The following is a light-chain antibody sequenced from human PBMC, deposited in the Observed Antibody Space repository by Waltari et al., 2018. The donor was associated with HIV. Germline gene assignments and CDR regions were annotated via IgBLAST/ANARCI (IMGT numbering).Light chain of an antibody. V-gene: IGLV2-14*01. J-gene: IGLJ2*01. CDR3: SSYRTTTEPMV. CDR2: EVN. CDR1: SSYVGGYNY. Sequence: QSALTQPASVSGSPGQSLTLPCPGTSSYVGGYNYVSWYQQHPGKAPKLILAEVNNRASGVSDRFSGSRSGYTASLTISGLQAEDEAIYHCSSYRTTTEPMVFGGGTKLTVL.